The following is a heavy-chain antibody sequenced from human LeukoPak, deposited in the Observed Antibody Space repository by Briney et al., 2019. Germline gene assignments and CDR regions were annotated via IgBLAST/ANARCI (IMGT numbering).Heavy chain of an antibody. D-gene: IGHD5-24*01. Sequence: GGSLRLSCAASGFTFSSYEMNWVRQAPGKGLEWVSYISSSGSTIYYADSVKGRFTISRDNAKNSLYLQMNSLRAEDTAVYYCARWLQFPRYFDYWGQGTLVTVSS. CDR1: GFTFSSYE. J-gene: IGHJ4*02. CDR3: ARWLQFPRYFDY. V-gene: IGHV3-48*03. CDR2: ISSSGSTI.